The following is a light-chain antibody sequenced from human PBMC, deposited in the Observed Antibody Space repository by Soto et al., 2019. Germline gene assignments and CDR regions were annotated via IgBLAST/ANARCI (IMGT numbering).Light chain of an antibody. CDR1: SSDVGSYNL. CDR3: CSYAGSSSLV. J-gene: IGLJ2*01. Sequence: QSALTQPASVSGSPGQSITISCTGTSSDVGSYNLVSWYQQHPGKAPKVMIYEGSKRPSGVSNRFSGSKSGNTASLTISGLQADDEADYYCCSYAGSSSLVFGGGTKVTVL. V-gene: IGLV2-23*01. CDR2: EGS.